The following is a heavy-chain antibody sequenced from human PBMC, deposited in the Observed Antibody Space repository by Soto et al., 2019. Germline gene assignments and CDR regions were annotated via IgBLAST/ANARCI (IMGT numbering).Heavy chain of an antibody. V-gene: IGHV1-69*10. CDR1: GGTFSSYA. CDR2: IIPILGIA. J-gene: IGHJ6*02. Sequence: ASVKVSCKASGGTFSSYAISWVRQAPGQGLEWMGGIIPILGIANYAQKFQGRVTITADKSTSTAYMELSSLRAEDTAVYYCARDYYDSSGYYYYYYGMDVWGQGTTVTVS. D-gene: IGHD3-22*01. CDR3: ARDYYDSSGYYYYYYGMDV.